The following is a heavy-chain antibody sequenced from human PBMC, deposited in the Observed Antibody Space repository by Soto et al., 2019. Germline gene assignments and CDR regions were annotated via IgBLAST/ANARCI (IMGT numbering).Heavy chain of an antibody. CDR2: IIPIVGTP. J-gene: IGHJ4*02. V-gene: IGHV1-69*01. Sequence: QVQLVQSGAEVKKPGSSVKVSCKASGGIFSTYAISWLRQAPGQGLEWMGGIIPIVGTPNYAQRFQGRVTITADESTTTHYIEPSRLKSEDTAVYYCARDRDDYGSGNYYNRIDFWGQGTLVTVSS. CDR3: ARDRDDYGSGNYYNRIDF. D-gene: IGHD3-10*01. CDR1: GGIFSTYA.